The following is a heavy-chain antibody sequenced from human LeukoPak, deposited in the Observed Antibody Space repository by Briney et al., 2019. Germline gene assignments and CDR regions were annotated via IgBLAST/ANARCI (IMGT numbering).Heavy chain of an antibody. CDR1: GFTVSSNY. V-gene: IGHV3-53*01. J-gene: IGHJ4*02. CDR3: ARTQLAPAAFDY. D-gene: IGHD2-2*01. Sequence: PGGSLRLSCAASGFTVSSNYMSWVRQAPGKGLEWVSVIYSGGSTYYADSVKGRFTISRDNSKNTLYLQMNSLSAEDTAVYYCARTQLAPAAFDYWGQGTLVTVSS. CDR2: IYSGGST.